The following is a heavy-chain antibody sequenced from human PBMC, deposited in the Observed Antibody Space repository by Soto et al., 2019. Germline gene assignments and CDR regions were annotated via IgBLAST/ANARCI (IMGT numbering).Heavy chain of an antibody. J-gene: IGHJ4*02. CDR1: RFTFGSYG. D-gene: IGHD3-10*01. V-gene: IGHV3-30*18. CDR3: AKDLKSSYYGSGSYSH. CDR2: IPYDGSNK. Sequence: GGSLTLSCAALRFTFGSYGMHWVYQAPGKGLEWVAVIPYDGSNKYYADSVKGRFTISRDNSKNTLYLQMNSLRAEDTAVYYCAKDLKSSYYGSGSYSHWGQGT.